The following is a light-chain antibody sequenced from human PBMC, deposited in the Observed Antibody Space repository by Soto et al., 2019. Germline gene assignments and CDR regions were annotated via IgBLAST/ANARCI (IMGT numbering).Light chain of an antibody. J-gene: IGKJ5*01. CDR1: QSVSSN. CDR3: RQYGISTIT. CDR2: GAS. Sequence: IVMTQSPATLSVSPGERATLACSATQSVSSNLAWYRQKPGQAPRLLIYGASSRETGILDRFCSSGAGAECTRTINRLEPEDVVVDYCRQYGISTITFGQGTRLEIK. V-gene: IGKV3-20*01.